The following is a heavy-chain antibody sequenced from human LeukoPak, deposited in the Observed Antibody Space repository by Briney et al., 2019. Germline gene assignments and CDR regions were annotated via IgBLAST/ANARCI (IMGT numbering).Heavy chain of an antibody. CDR1: GYTFRSYD. Sequence: ASVKVSCKASGYTFRSYDINWVRQATGQGLEWMGWMNPNSGNTGYAQKFQGRVTMTRNTSISTAYMELSSLRSEDTAVYYCARGLRSIAVAGHVGYYFDYWGQGTLVTVSS. V-gene: IGHV1-8*01. CDR2: MNPNSGNT. J-gene: IGHJ4*02. CDR3: ARGLRSIAVAGHVGYYFDY. D-gene: IGHD6-19*01.